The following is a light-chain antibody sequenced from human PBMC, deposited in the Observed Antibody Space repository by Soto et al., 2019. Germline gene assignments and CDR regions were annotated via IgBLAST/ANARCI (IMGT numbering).Light chain of an antibody. V-gene: IGKV3-20*01. J-gene: IGKJ1*01. Sequence: EIVLTQSPGTLPSSPGERVTLSCRASQSISSSFLAWYQQTPGQAPRLLIYGASSRATGIPDRFSGSGSGTDFTLTISRLEPEDFAVYYCQQYGSSPVTFGQGTKVDIK. CDR1: QSISSSF. CDR3: QQYGSSPVT. CDR2: GAS.